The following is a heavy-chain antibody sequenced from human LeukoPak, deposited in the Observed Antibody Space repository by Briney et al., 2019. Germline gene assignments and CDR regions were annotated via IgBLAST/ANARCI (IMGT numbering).Heavy chain of an antibody. Sequence: SETLSLTCAVYGGSFSGYYWSWLRQPPGKGLEWIGEINHSGSTNYNPSLKSRVTISVDTSKNQFSLKLSSVTAADTAVYYCARGGKGQQLGYWGQGTLVTVSS. CDR1: GGSFSGYY. V-gene: IGHV4-34*01. CDR3: ARGGKGQQLGY. CDR2: INHSGST. J-gene: IGHJ4*02. D-gene: IGHD6-13*01.